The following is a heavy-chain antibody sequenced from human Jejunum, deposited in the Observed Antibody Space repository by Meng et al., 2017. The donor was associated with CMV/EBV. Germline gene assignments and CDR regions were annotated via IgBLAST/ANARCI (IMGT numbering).Heavy chain of an antibody. J-gene: IGHJ4*02. Sequence: INLKESGPSLVKPTQTLTLTCSFSGFSPSTSGEGVGWIRQPPGKALEWLALIYRGDDKRYSPSLNSRLTIAKDTSKNEVVLTLTNMGPIDTGTYYCAHFVGGYYPSRPDYWGQGTLVTVSS. CDR1: GFSPSTSGEG. V-gene: IGHV2-5*02. CDR2: IYRGDDK. CDR3: AHFVGGYYPSRPDY. D-gene: IGHD1-26*01.